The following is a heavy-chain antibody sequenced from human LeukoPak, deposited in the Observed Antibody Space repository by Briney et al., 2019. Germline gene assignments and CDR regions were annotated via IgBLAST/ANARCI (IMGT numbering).Heavy chain of an antibody. Sequence: PSETLSLTCTVSGGSISSYYWSWIRQPPGKGLEWIGYIYYSGSTNYNPSLKSRVTISVDTSKNQFSLKLSSVTAADTAVYYCARRWSTDSRFDYWGQGTLVTVSS. V-gene: IGHV4-59*08. D-gene: IGHD2-15*01. CDR2: IYYSGST. CDR3: ARRWSTDSRFDY. J-gene: IGHJ4*02. CDR1: GGSISSYY.